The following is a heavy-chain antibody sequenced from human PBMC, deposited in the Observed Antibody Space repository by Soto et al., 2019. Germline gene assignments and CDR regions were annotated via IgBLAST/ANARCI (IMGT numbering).Heavy chain of an antibody. CDR1: GYSINSGYF. D-gene: IGHD1-1*01. CDR2: IYHSGAS. CDR3: ARKGRTTNLPYYYYGLDV. Sequence: SETLSLTCAVSGYSINSGYFWGWTRQPPGKDLEWIGSIYHSGASYYNPSLKSRATISLDTSKNQFSLKLSSVTAADTAIYYCARKGRTTNLPYYYYGLDVWGQGTTVTVSS. J-gene: IGHJ6*02. V-gene: IGHV4-38-2*01.